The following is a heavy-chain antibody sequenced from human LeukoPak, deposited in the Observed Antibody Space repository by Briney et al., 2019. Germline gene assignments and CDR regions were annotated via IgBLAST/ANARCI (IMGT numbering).Heavy chain of an antibody. CDR3: ASSPHCSSTRCPVPFDY. D-gene: IGHD2-2*01. J-gene: IGHJ4*02. V-gene: IGHV4-34*01. Sequence: SETLSLTCAVYGGSFSGYYWSWIRQPPGKGLEWIGEINHSGSTNYNPSLKSRVTISVDTSKNQFSLKLSSVTAADTAVYYCASSPHCSSTRCPVPFDYWGQGTLVTVSS. CDR1: GGSFSGYY. CDR2: INHSGST.